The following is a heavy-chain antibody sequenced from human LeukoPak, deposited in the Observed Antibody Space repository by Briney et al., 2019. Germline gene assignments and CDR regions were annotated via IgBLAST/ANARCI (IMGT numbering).Heavy chain of an antibody. J-gene: IGHJ6*03. CDR1: GFTFSDYA. D-gene: IGHD1-26*01. CDR2: ITGDTTYT. CDR3: AKGSSKGYYYYMDV. Sequence: GGSLRLSCAASGFTFSDYAVTWVRQAPGKGLEWVSSITGDTTYTYYADSMKGRFTISRDNSKNTLYLQMSSLRAEDTAVYYCAKGSSKGYYYYMDVWGKGTTVTVSS. V-gene: IGHV3-23*01.